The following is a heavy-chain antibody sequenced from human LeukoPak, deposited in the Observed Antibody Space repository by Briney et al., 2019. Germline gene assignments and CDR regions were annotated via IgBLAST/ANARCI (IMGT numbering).Heavy chain of an antibody. CDR3: AKAYYYDSSDLVSDY. D-gene: IGHD3-22*01. CDR1: GFTFSSYA. Sequence: GGSLRLSCAASGFTFSSYAMSWLRQAPGKGLEWVSAISGSGGSTYYADSVKGRFTISRDNSKNTLYLQMNSLRAEDTAVYYCAKAYYYDSSDLVSDYWGQGTLVTVSS. CDR2: ISGSGGST. V-gene: IGHV3-23*01. J-gene: IGHJ4*02.